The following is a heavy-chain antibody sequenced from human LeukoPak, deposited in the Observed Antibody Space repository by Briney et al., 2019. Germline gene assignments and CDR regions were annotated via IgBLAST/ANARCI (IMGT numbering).Heavy chain of an antibody. Sequence: PGGSLRLSCAASGFTFSSYWMHWVRQAPGKGLVWVSRINTDGSSTSYADSVKGRFTISRDDAKNSLSLQMNSLRAEDTAFYYCARKASYSSSAYDPHYFDYWGQGVLVTVSS. CDR3: ARKASYSSSAYDPHYFDY. CDR1: GFTFSSYW. D-gene: IGHD6-6*01. CDR2: INTDGSST. V-gene: IGHV3-74*01. J-gene: IGHJ4*02.